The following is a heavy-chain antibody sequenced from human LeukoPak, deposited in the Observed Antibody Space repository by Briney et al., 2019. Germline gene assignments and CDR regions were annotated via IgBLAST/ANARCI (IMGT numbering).Heavy chain of an antibody. J-gene: IGHJ4*02. CDR2: INPSGGST. Sequence: ASVKVSCKASGYTFTSYYMHWVRQAPGQGLEWMGIINPSGGSTSYAQKFQGRVTITRDTATSTAYIELRSLTSDDTAVYYCAREWFGESTRAIFDYWGQGTLVTVSS. CDR1: GYTFTSYY. D-gene: IGHD3-10*01. CDR3: AREWFGESTRAIFDY. V-gene: IGHV1-46*01.